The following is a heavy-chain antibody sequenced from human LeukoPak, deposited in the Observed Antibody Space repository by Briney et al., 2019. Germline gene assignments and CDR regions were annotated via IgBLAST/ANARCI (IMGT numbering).Heavy chain of an antibody. J-gene: IGHJ4*02. CDR1: GGSISSSTFY. CDR3: ARIRFYYHRRPDLHLYYFDY. V-gene: IGHV4-39*07. Sequence: PSETLSLTCTVSGGSISSSTFYWGWIRQPPGKGLEWIGTIYYSGSTFYNPSLKSRVTVSVDTSKNQFSLKLSSLTAADTAGYYCARIRFYYHRRPDLHLYYFDYWGQGTLVTVSS. D-gene: IGHD3-22*01. CDR2: IYYSGST.